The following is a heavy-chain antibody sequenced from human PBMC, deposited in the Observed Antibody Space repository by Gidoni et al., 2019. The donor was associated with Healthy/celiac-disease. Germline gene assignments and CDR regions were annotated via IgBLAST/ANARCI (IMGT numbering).Heavy chain of an antibody. CDR2: INPSGST. J-gene: IGHJ6*03. Sequence: QVQLQQWGAGLLQPSETLSLTCAVYVGSFSGYYWSWIRQPPGKGLEWIGEINPSGSTNYNPSLKSRVTISVDTSKNQFSLKLSSVTAADTAVYYCARGIVVVPAAYMDVWGKGTTVTVSS. CDR3: ARGIVVVPAAYMDV. CDR1: VGSFSGYY. D-gene: IGHD2-2*01. V-gene: IGHV4-34*01.